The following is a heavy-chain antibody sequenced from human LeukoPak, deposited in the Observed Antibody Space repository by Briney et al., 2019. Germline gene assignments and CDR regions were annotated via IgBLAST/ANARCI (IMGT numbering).Heavy chain of an antibody. CDR1: GFTLSSYW. CDR2: INQDGSEK. J-gene: IGHJ6*03. CDR3: ARLASSGVRQWGYYSYYYYMDV. V-gene: IGHV3-7*01. D-gene: IGHD6-6*01. Sequence: GGSLRLSCAGSGFTLSSYWMSWVRQAPGKGLEWVANINQDGSEKYYVDSVKGRFTISRDYAKNSLYLQMNSLRAEDTAVYYCARLASSGVRQWGYYSYYYYMDVWGKGTTVTVSS.